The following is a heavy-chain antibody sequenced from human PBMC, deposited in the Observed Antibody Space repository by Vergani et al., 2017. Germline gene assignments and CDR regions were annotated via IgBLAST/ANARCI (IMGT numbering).Heavy chain of an antibody. V-gene: IGHV4-39*01. D-gene: IGHD3-16*01. CDR2: IYHSGST. CDR1: GGSISSGSYY. J-gene: IGHJ4*02. CDR3: ARQPLDYVWGSLQGFDY. Sequence: QVQLQESGPGLVKPSQTLSLTCTVSGGSISSGSYYWGWIRQPPGKGLEWIGSIYHSGSTYYNPSLKSRVTISVDTSKNQFSLKLSSVTAADTAVYYCARQPLDYVWGSLQGFDYWGQGTLVTVSS.